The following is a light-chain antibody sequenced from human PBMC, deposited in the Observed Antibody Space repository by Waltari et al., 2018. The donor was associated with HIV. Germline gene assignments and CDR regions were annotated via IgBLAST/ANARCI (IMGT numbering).Light chain of an antibody. CDR3: ATWDDSLRGRV. CDR1: DSNIGRNT. J-gene: IGLJ3*02. V-gene: IGLV1-44*01. CDR2: NNN. Sequence: QSVLTQPPSASGTPGQRVPISCSGTDSNIGRNTVNWYQHLPATAPKLLMYNNNERPSGVPDRFSGSKSGTSASLAISGLQSDDEANYYCATWDDSLRGRVFGGGTKLTVL.